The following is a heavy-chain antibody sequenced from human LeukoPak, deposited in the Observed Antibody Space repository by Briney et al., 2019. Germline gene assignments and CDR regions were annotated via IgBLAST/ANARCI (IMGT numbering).Heavy chain of an antibody. CDR1: GFIFSDYA. Sequence: GSLRLSCSASGFIFSDYAMHWVRQAPGKRLEYVSAISTNGDYTYYADSVKARFTVSRDNSKSTLYLQMSSLRAEDTAVYYCVKVRIVGLAYFDYWGQGALVTVSS. CDR3: VKVRIVGLAYFDY. CDR2: ISTNGDYT. V-gene: IGHV3-64D*06. J-gene: IGHJ4*02. D-gene: IGHD1-26*01.